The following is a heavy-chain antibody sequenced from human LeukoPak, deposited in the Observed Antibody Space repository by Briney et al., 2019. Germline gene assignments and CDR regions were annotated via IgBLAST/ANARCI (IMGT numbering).Heavy chain of an antibody. V-gene: IGHV3-33*08. CDR3: AREIVGATTIGYYYYGMDV. Sequence: GGSLRLSCVASGFTFNNYAMSWVRQAPGKGLEWVAVIWYDGSNKYYADSVKGRFTISRDNSKNTLYLQMNSLRAEDTAVYYCAREIVGATTIGYYYYGMDVWGQGTTVTVSS. CDR2: IWYDGSNK. D-gene: IGHD1-26*01. CDR1: GFTFNNYA. J-gene: IGHJ6*02.